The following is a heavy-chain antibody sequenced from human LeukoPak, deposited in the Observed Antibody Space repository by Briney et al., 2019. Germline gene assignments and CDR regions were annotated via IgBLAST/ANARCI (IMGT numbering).Heavy chain of an antibody. CDR1: GFSLSTSGMC. J-gene: IGHJ4*02. Sequence: RGSGPTLVNPTQTLTLTCTFSGFSLSTSGMCVSWIRQPPGKALEWLARIDWDDDKYYSTSLKTRLTISKDTSKNQVVLTMTNMDPVDTATYYCARIRCYYDSSALFDYWGQGTLVTVSS. D-gene: IGHD3-22*01. V-gene: IGHV2-70*11. CDR3: ARIRCYYDSSALFDY. CDR2: IDWDDDK.